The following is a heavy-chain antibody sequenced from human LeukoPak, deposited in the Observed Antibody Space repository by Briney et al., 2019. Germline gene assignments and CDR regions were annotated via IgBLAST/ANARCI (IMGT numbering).Heavy chain of an antibody. CDR2: INPNSGGT. CDR3: ARPQVTAYAFDI. D-gene: IGHD2-21*02. CDR1: GYTFTGYY. J-gene: IGHJ3*02. Sequence: ASVKVSCKASGYTFTGYYMHWVRQAPGQGLEWMGWINPNSGGTNYAQKFQGRVTMTRDKSISTAYLQWSSLKASDTAMYYCARPQVTAYAFDIWGQGTVVTVSS. V-gene: IGHV1-2*02.